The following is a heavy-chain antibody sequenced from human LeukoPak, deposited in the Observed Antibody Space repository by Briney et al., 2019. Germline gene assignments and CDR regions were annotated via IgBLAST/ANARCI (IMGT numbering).Heavy chain of an antibody. Sequence: PGGSLRLSCAASGFTFSSYSMNWVRQAPGKGLEWVSSISSGSSYIYYADSMKGRFTISRDSAKNSLYLQMNSLVAEVTAVYYCARSDCSSTSCSSKGGYYNYYMDVWGKGTTVTVSS. J-gene: IGHJ6*03. D-gene: IGHD2-2*01. CDR3: ARSDCSSTSCSSKGGYYNYYMDV. CDR2: ISSGSSYI. CDR1: GFTFSSYS. V-gene: IGHV3-21*01.